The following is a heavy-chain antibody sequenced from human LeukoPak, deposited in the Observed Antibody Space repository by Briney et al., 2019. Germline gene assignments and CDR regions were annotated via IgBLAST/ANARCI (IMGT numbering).Heavy chain of an antibody. V-gene: IGHV4-34*01. CDR2: INHSGST. Sequence: SETLSLTCAVYGGSFSSYYWSWIRQPPGKGLEWIGEINHSGSTNYNPSLKSRVTISVDTSKNQFSLKLSSVTAADTAVYYCARGIVVVTAENWFDPWGQGTLVTVSS. D-gene: IGHD2-21*02. CDR3: ARGIVVVTAENWFDP. CDR1: GGSFSSYY. J-gene: IGHJ5*02.